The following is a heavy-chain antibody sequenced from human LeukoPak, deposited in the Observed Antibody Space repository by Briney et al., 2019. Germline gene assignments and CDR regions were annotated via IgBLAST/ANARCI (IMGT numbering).Heavy chain of an antibody. CDR1: VESFRGYY. CDR2: INHSGST. D-gene: IGHD6-19*01. Sequence: SETLSLTRAVYVESFRGYYSSWIRHPPGKGLECGWEINHSGSTNYNPSLLSRVTISVGTSKNQFSLRLSSVTAADTAVYYWAGDQRWLGSYDQYGIDVWGKGTTVTVSS. J-gene: IGHJ6*04. CDR3: AGDQRWLGSYDQYGIDV. V-gene: IGHV4-34*01.